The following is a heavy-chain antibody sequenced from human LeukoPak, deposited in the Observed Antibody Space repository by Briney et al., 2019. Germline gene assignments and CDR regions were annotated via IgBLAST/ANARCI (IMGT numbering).Heavy chain of an antibody. D-gene: IGHD3-22*01. CDR3: AKLGRHDSKGY. CDR2: ISGSGGST. Sequence: GGSLRLSCAASGFTFSSYAMSWVRQAPGKGLEWVSAISGSGGSTYYADSVRGRFTISRDNSKNTLYLQMNSLRAEDTAVYYCAKLGRHDSKGYWGQGTLVTVSS. J-gene: IGHJ4*02. CDR1: GFTFSSYA. V-gene: IGHV3-23*01.